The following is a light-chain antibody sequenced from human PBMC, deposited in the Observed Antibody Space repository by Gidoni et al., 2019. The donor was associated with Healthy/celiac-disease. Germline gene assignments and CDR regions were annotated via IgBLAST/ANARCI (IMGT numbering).Light chain of an antibody. CDR3: QQSYSTLT. V-gene: IGKV1-39*01. Sequence: DIQMTQSPSSLSASVGDRVTITCRASQSISSSLNWYQQKPGKAPKLLIYAASSLQSGVPSRFSVSGSGTDFTLTISSLQPEDFATYYCQQSYSTLTFGPGTKVDI. J-gene: IGKJ3*01. CDR1: QSISSS. CDR2: AAS.